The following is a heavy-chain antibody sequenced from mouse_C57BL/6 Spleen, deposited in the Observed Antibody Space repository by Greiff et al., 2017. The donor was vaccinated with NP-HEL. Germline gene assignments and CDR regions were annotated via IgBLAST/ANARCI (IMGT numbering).Heavy chain of an antibody. V-gene: IGHV1-69*01. J-gene: IGHJ3*01. D-gene: IGHD1-1*01. CDR2: IDPSDSYT. Sequence: QVQLQQSGAELVMPGASVKLSCKASGYTFTSYWMHWVKQRPGQGLEWIGEIDPSDSYTNYNQKFKGKSTLTVDKSSSTAYMQLSSLTSEDSAVYYCALFSYYYGSSSFAYWGQGTLVTVSA. CDR1: GYTFTSYW. CDR3: ALFSYYYGSSSFAY.